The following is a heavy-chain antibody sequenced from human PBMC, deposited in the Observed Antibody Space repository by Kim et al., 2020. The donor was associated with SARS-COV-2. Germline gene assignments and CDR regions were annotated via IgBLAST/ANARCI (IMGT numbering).Heavy chain of an antibody. CDR2: IYYSGST. CDR1: GGSISSGGYY. V-gene: IGHV4-31*03. CDR3: ARGGPLWFGELLQPPFDY. D-gene: IGHD3-10*01. Sequence: SETLSLTCTVSGGSISSGGYYWSWIRQHPGKGLEWIGYIYYSGSTYYNPSLKSRVTISVDTSKNQFSLKLSSVTAADTAVYYCARGGPLWFGELLQPPFDYWGQGTLVTVSS. J-gene: IGHJ4*02.